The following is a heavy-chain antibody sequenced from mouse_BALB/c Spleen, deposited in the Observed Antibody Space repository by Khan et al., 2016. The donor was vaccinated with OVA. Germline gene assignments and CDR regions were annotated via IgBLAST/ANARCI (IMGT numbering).Heavy chain of an antibody. V-gene: IGHV5-9-3*01. CDR2: VSSGGHYT. Sequence: EVELVESGGGLEKPGGSLKVSCSASGFTFSTYAMSWVRQTPEKRLEWVATVSSGGHYTFYPDSVKGRFTISRDNAKNTLYMQMSSLRSEATAMYYCARSLVDYHAMDYWGQGTSVTVSS. CDR3: ARSLVDYHAMDY. CDR1: GFTFSTYA. D-gene: IGHD2-2*01. J-gene: IGHJ4*01.